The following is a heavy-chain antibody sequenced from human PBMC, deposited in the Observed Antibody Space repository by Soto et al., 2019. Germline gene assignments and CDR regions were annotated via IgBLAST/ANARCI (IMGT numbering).Heavy chain of an antibody. Sequence: GGSLRLSCVASGFSISTHALTWVRQAPGKGLEWVSSFSGRSGDTYYAASVKGRFTISGDSSKNTVILQMNNLRADDTAVYYCARDSSAWPNYFDSWGQGXQVTVYS. D-gene: IGHD6-19*01. J-gene: IGHJ4*02. CDR2: FSGRSGDT. V-gene: IGHV3-23*01. CDR1: GFSISTHA. CDR3: ARDSSAWPNYFDS.